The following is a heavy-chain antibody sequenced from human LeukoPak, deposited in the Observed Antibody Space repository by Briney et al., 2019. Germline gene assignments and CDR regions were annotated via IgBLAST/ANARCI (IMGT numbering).Heavy chain of an antibody. CDR1: GFTFSSYS. D-gene: IGHD4-17*01. J-gene: IGHJ4*02. CDR3: ARDTTVKVFDY. V-gene: IGHV3-48*01. CDR2: ISSSSSTI. Sequence: GGSLRLSCAASGFTFSSYSMNWVRQAPGKGLEWVSSISSSSSTIYYADSVKGRFTISRDNAKNSLYLQMNSLRAEDTAVYYCARDTTVKVFDYWGQGTLVTVSS.